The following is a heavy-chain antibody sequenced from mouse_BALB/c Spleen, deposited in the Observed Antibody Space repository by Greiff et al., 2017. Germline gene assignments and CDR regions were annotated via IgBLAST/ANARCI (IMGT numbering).Heavy chain of an antibody. CDR1: GFTFSSYG. J-gene: IGHJ4*01. CDR3: ARRDHDGDYYAMDY. CDR2: ISSGGSYT. Sequence: EVKLMESGGGLVKPGGSLKLSCAASGFTFSSYGMSWVRQTPDKRLEWVATISSGGSYTYYPDSVKGRFTISRDNAKNTLYLQMSSLKSEDTAMYYCARRDHDGDYYAMDYWGQGTSVTVSS. D-gene: IGHD2-12*01. V-gene: IGHV5-6*03.